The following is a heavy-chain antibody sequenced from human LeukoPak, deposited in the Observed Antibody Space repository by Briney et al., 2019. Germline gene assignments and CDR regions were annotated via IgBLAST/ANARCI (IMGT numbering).Heavy chain of an antibody. Sequence: GGSLRLSCAASGFTFSNYNMNWVRQAPGKGLEWVSYISSSSSTIYYAGSVKGRFTISRDNAKNSLYLQMNSLRAEDTAVYYCARSETSSWYSFDYWGQGTPVTVSS. J-gene: IGHJ4*02. V-gene: IGHV3-48*04. CDR1: GFTFSNYN. CDR2: ISSSSSTI. CDR3: ARSETSSWYSFDY. D-gene: IGHD6-13*01.